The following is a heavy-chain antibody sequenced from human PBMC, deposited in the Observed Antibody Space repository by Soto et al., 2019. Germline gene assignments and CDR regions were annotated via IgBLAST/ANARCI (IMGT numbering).Heavy chain of an antibody. J-gene: IGHJ3*02. Sequence: SETLSLTCAVSGGSISSSNWWSWVRQPPGKGLEWIGEIYHSGSTNYNPSLKSRVTISVDKSKNQFSLKRSSVTAADTAVYYCARDRGRVDIVVVPAANDAFDIWGQGTMVTVSS. CDR3: ARDRGRVDIVVVPAANDAFDI. CDR2: IYHSGST. V-gene: IGHV4-4*02. D-gene: IGHD2-2*01. CDR1: GGSISSSNW.